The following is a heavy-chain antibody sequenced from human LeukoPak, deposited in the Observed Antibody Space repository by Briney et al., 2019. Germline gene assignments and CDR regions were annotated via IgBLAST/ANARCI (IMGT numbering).Heavy chain of an antibody. Sequence: TGGSLRLSCAASGFTFSSYVMHWVRQAPGKGLECVAAISNDGSDKYYADSVRGRFTISRDNSKNTLYLQMNSLRAEDTALYYCARDGGYSRGWTYGAGDYWGQGTLVTVSS. V-gene: IGHV3-30*04. CDR2: ISNDGSDK. J-gene: IGHJ4*02. CDR1: GFTFSSYV. D-gene: IGHD6-19*01. CDR3: ARDGGYSRGWTYGAGDY.